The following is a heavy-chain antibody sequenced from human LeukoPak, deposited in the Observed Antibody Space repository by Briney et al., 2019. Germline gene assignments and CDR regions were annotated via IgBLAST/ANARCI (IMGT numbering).Heavy chain of an antibody. V-gene: IGHV4-59*08. J-gene: IGHJ5*02. CDR1: GGSIRSFY. Sequence: PSETLSLTCTVSGGSIRSFYWSWIRQPPGKGLEWIGYMHHSGSTKHNPYLKSRVTISVDTSKSQFSLKLSSVTAADTAVYYCARHAAVEGSSGWSPLWWFDPWGQGTLVTVSS. D-gene: IGHD6-19*01. CDR2: MHHSGST. CDR3: ARHAAVEGSSGWSPLWWFDP.